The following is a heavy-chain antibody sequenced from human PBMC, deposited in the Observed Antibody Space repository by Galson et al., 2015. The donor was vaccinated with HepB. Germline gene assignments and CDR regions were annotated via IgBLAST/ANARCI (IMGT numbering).Heavy chain of an antibody. Sequence: SLRLSCAASGFTFSSYAMHWVRQAPGKGLEYVSAISSNGGSTYYADSVKGRFTTSRDNSKNTLYLQMSSLRAEDTAVYYCVKDTSIVGATRFLGWYFDLWGRGTLVTVSS. CDR3: VKDTSIVGATRFLGWYFDL. D-gene: IGHD1-26*01. J-gene: IGHJ2*01. CDR1: GFTFSSYA. CDR2: ISSNGGST. V-gene: IGHV3-64D*06.